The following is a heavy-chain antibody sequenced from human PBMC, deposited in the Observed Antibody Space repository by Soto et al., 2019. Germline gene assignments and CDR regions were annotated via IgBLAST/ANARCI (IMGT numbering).Heavy chain of an antibody. D-gene: IGHD6-25*01. Sequence: EVQLVESGGGLVQPGGSLRLSCEASGFTFSHYWMSWVRQAPGKGLEWVANINQDGSEKYFVGSVNGRFTISRDNAKNSLFLHVNSLRAEDTAVYYCAREKRANGYFDYWGQGTLVTVSS. CDR2: INQDGSEK. J-gene: IGHJ4*02. CDR1: GFTFSHYW. CDR3: AREKRANGYFDY. V-gene: IGHV3-7*01.